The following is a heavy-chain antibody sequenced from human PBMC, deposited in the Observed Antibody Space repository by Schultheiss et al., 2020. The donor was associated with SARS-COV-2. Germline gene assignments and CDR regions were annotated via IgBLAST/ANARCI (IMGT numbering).Heavy chain of an antibody. D-gene: IGHD1-26*01. V-gene: IGHV1-69*04. Sequence: SVKVSCKASGGTFSSYAISWVRQAPGQGLEWMGRIIPILGIANYAQKFQGRVTITADKSTSTAYMELSSLRSEDTAVYYCARDGGLVGATDNWFDPWGQGTLVTVSS. J-gene: IGHJ5*02. CDR1: GGTFSSYA. CDR2: IIPILGIA. CDR3: ARDGGLVGATDNWFDP.